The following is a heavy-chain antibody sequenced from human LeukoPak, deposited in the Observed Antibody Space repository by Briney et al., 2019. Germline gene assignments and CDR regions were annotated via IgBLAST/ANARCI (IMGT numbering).Heavy chain of an antibody. CDR2: ISHDGTVR. CDR3: AKEGSQYASSWFDH. D-gene: IGHD2-2*01. CDR1: GFTFSSYG. V-gene: IGHV3-30*18. Sequence: GRSLRLSCAASGFTFSSYGMQWVRQAPGMGPEWVSVISHDGTVRHYADSVKGRFTISRDSSTNGLYLQMDSLRTEDTAVYYCAKEGSQYASSWFDHWGQGTLVTVSS. J-gene: IGHJ5*02.